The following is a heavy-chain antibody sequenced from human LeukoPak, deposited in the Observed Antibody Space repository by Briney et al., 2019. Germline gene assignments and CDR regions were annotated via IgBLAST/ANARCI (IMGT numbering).Heavy chain of an antibody. CDR2: ISGSGGST. D-gene: IGHD3-22*01. Sequence: GGSLRLSCAASGFTFSSYAMSWVRQAPGKGLEWVPAISGSGGSTYYADSVKGRFTISRDNSKNTLYLQMNSLRAEDTAVYYCAKAFFPYYYDSSGYSSGYWGQGTLVTVSS. J-gene: IGHJ4*02. CDR3: AKAFFPYYYDSSGYSSGY. V-gene: IGHV3-23*01. CDR1: GFTFSSYA.